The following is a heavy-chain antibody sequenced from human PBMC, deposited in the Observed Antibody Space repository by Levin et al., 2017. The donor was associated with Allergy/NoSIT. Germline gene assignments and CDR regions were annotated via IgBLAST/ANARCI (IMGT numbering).Heavy chain of an antibody. D-gene: IGHD3-10*01. V-gene: IGHV3-48*01. CDR3: VRDLEGYRGVIRFDF. CDR2: VDGHGTRI. Sequence: GGSLRLSCAVSGFSFSAYSMNWVRQAPGKGLEWLAYVDGHGTRIFYADSAKGRFTISRDNAQNSLYLQMNSMRAEDSGTYYCVRDLEGYRGVIRFDFWGQGTLVTVSS. J-gene: IGHJ4*02. CDR1: GFSFSAYS.